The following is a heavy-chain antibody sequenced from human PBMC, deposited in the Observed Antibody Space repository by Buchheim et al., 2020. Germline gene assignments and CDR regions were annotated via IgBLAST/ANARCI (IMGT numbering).Heavy chain of an antibody. J-gene: IGHJ4*02. CDR1: GFTFSSYG. CDR3: AKAHVVDTAMALDY. CDR2: ISYDGSNK. V-gene: IGHV3-30*18. D-gene: IGHD5-18*01. Sequence: QVQLVESGGGVVQPGRSLRLSCAASGFTFSSYGMHWVRQAPGKGLEWVAVISYDGSNKYYADSVKGRFTISRDNSKNTLYLQMNSLRAEDTAVYYCAKAHVVDTAMALDYWGQGTL.